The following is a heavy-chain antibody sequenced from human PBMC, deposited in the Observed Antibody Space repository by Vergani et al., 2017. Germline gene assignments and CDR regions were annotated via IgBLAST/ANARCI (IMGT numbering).Heavy chain of an antibody. V-gene: IGHV4-34*01. CDR1: GGSFSGYY. Sequence: HVHLQQWGAGLLKPSETLSLTCAVYGGSFSGYYWSWIRQPPGKGLEWIGEINHSGSTNYNPSLKSRVTISVDTSKNQFSLKLSSVTAADTAVYYCARVAIAAAQGGFDYWGQGTLVTVSS. CDR3: ARVAIAAAQGGFDY. CDR2: INHSGST. J-gene: IGHJ4*02. D-gene: IGHD6-13*01.